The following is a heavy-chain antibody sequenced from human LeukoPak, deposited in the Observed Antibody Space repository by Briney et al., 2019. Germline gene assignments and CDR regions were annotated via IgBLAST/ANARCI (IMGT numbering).Heavy chain of an antibody. CDR3: ARSRIVLMVYAIFDY. V-gene: IGHV4-39*07. J-gene: IGHJ4*02. CDR2: ISYSGST. D-gene: IGHD2-8*01. CDR1: GGSISSSTYN. Sequence: KSSETLSLTCTVSGGSISSSTYNWDWIRQPPGKGLEWIGRISYSGSTYYNPSLKSRVTISVDTSKNQFSLKLSSVTAADTAVYYCARSRIVLMVYAIFDYWGQGTLVTVSS.